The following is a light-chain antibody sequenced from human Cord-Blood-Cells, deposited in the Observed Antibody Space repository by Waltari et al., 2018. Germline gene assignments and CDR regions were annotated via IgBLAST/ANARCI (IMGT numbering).Light chain of an antibody. Sequence: SYVLTQPPSVSVAPGKTARITCGGNNIGSKSLHWYQQKPGQAPVLVIYYDSDRPSGSPERFSGSNSGNTATLTISRVEAGDEADYYCQVWDSSSDHVVFGGGTKLTVL. CDR1: NIGSKS. CDR3: QVWDSSSDHVV. CDR2: YDS. V-gene: IGLV3-21*04. J-gene: IGLJ2*01.